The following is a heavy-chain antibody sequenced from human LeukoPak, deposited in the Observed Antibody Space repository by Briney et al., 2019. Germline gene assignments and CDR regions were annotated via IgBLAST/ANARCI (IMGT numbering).Heavy chain of an antibody. J-gene: IGHJ4*02. CDR1: GYSFTDHC. CDR2: IYPGDSDV. Sequence: GESLKISCKGSGYSFTDHCIAWVRQMPGKGLEWMGIIYPGDSDVRYNPSFQGQVTISADRSISTAYLQWTTLRASDTATYYCARPPRGHEYYFDSWGLGTLVIVSS. D-gene: IGHD3-10*01. V-gene: IGHV5-51*01. CDR3: ARPPRGHEYYFDS.